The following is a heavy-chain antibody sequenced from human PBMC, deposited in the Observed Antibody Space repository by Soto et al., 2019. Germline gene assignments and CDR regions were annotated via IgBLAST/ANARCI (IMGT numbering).Heavy chain of an antibody. J-gene: IGHJ4*02. CDR1: GFTFSSYA. V-gene: IGHV3-23*01. CDR3: ANTPNYEFWSGYYFDY. CDR2: ISGSGGST. Sequence: GGSLRLSCAASGFTFSSYAMSWVRQAPGKGLEWVSAISGSGGSTYYADSVKGRFTISRDNSKNTLYLQMNSLRAEDTAVYYCANTPNYEFWSGYYFDYCGQGTLVTVSS. D-gene: IGHD3-3*01.